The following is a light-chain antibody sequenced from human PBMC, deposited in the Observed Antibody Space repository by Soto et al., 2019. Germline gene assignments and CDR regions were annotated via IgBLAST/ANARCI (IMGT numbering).Light chain of an antibody. CDR1: SSDVGGYNY. J-gene: IGLJ1*01. CDR2: DVS. V-gene: IGLV2-11*01. Sequence: QSALTQPRSVSGSPGQSVTISCTGTSSDVGGYNYVSWHQQHPGKAPKLMIYDVSKRPSGVPDRFSGSMSGNTASLTISGLQAEDEADYYCCSYAGSYSYVFGTGTKLTVL. CDR3: CSYAGSYSYV.